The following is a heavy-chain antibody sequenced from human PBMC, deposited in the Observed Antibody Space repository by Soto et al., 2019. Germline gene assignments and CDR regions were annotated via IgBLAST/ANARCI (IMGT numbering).Heavy chain of an antibody. CDR1: GYTFTSYA. CDR2: INAGNGNT. CDR3: ARDPPEANWFDP. J-gene: IGHJ5*02. Sequence: ASVKVSCKASGYTFTSYAMHWVRQAPGQRLEWMGWINAGNGNTKYSQKFQGRVTITRDTSASTAYMELSSLRSEDTAVYYCARDPPEANWFDPWGQGTLVTVSS. V-gene: IGHV1-3*01.